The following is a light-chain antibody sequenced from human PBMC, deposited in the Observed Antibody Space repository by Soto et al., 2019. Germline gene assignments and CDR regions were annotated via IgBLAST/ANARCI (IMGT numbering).Light chain of an antibody. J-gene: IGKJ2*01. CDR2: WAS. V-gene: IGKV4-1*01. Sequence: DIVMTQSPDSLAVSLGERATINCKSSQSVFYSSNNKNYLAWYQQKPGQPPKLLIYWASTWESGVPDRFSGSGSRTDFALLISSLLAEDVAVYYYQQYYDTPPYTFGQATNLEIK. CDR3: QQYYDTPPYT. CDR1: QSVFYSSNNKNY.